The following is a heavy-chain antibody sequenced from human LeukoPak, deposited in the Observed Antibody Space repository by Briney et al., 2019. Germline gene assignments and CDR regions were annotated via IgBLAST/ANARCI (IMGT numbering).Heavy chain of an antibody. CDR2: IKQDGSEK. CDR1: GFTFSSYW. D-gene: IGHD3-9*01. J-gene: IGHJ4*02. V-gene: IGHV3-7*03. CDR3: ARALYYDILTGFYFY. Sequence: GGSLRLSCAASGFTFSSYWMHWVRQAPGKGLVWVANIKQDGSEKYYVDSVKGRFTISRDNAKNSLYLQMNSLRAEDTAVYYCARALYYDILTGFYFYWGQGTLVTVSS.